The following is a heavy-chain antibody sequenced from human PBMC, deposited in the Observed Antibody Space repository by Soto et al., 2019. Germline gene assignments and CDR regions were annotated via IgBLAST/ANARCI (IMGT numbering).Heavy chain of an antibody. D-gene: IGHD3-22*01. J-gene: IGHJ3*02. CDR3: ASPHNYYDSSGYFAFDI. CDR1: GYTFTGYY. V-gene: IGHV1-2*02. CDR2: INPNSGGT. Sequence: ASVKVSCKASGYTFTGYYMHWVRQAPGQGLEWMGWINPNSGGTNYAQKFQGRVTMTRDTSISTAYMELSRLRSDDTAVYYCASPHNYYDSSGYFAFDIWGQGTMVTVSS.